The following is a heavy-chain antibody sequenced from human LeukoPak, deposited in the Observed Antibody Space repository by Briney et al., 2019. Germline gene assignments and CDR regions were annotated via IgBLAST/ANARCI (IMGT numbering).Heavy chain of an antibody. CDR3: AKDFTPYGDYPAPEYFDY. V-gene: IGHV3-23*01. Sequence: GGSLRLSCAASGFTFSSYAMSWVRQAPGKGLEWVSAISGSGGSTYYADSVKGRFTISRDNSKNTLYLQMNSLRAEDTAVYYCAKDFTPYGDYPAPEYFDYWGQGTLVTVSS. J-gene: IGHJ4*02. D-gene: IGHD4-17*01. CDR2: ISGSGGST. CDR1: GFTFSSYA.